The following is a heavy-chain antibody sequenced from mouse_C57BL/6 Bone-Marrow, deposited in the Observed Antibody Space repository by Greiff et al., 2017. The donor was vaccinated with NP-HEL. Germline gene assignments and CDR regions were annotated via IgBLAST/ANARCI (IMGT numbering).Heavy chain of an antibody. D-gene: IGHD1-3*01. J-gene: IGHJ2*01. CDR2: INPNNGGT. Sequence: VQLQQSGPELVKPGASVKISCKASGYTFTDYYMNWVKQSHGKSLEWIGDINPNNGGTSYNQKFKGKATLTVDKSSSTAYMELRSLTSEDSAVYYCARGSSKDNYWGQGTTLTVSS. CDR3: ARGSSKDNY. CDR1: GYTFTDYY. V-gene: IGHV1-26*01.